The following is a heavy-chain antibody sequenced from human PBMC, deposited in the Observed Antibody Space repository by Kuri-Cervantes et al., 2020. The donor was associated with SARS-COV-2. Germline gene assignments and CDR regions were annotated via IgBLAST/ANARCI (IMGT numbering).Heavy chain of an antibody. CDR1: GFTFRSSH. CDR2: ISDWSLNI. D-gene: IGHD5-12*01. Sequence: GESLKISCAASGFTFRSSHMNWVRQAPGKGLEWISSISDWSLNIYYADSVKGRFNISRDNAKNSLSLQMNSPRVEDTAVYYCTRDRRRYSGDTSHFYMDVWGTGTTVTVSS. V-gene: IGHV3-48*01. CDR3: TRDRRRYSGDTSHFYMDV. J-gene: IGHJ6*03.